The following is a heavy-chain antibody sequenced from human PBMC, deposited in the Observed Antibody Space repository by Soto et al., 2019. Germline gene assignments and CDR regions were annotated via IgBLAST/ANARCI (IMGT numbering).Heavy chain of an antibody. J-gene: IGHJ5*02. CDR1: GGSISSYY. CDR3: ARDVRYCSSTSCLGWFDP. CDR2: IYYSGST. Sequence: TLSLTCTVSGGSISSYYWSWIRQPPGKGLEWIGYIYYSGSTNYNPSLKSRVTISVDTSKNQFSLKLSSVTAADTAVYYCARDVRYCSSTSCLGWFDPWGQGTLVTVSS. V-gene: IGHV4-59*01. D-gene: IGHD2-2*01.